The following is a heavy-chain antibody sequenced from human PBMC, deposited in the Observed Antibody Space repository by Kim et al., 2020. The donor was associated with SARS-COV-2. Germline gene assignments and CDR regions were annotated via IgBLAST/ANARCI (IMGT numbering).Heavy chain of an antibody. CDR1: GGSFSGYY. V-gene: IGHV4-34*01. CDR2: INHSGST. D-gene: IGHD2-15*01. Sequence: SETLSLTCAVYGGSFSGYYWSWIRQPPGKGLEWMGEINHSGSTNYNPSLKSRVTISVDTSKNQFSLKLSSVTAADTAVFYCSRGRDIVDRRRCFDPWGQG. CDR3: SRGRDIVDRRRCFDP. J-gene: IGHJ5*02.